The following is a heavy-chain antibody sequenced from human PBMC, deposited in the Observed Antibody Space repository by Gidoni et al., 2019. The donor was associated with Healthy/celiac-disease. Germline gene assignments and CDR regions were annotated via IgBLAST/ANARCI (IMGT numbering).Heavy chain of an antibody. CDR2: ISAYNGNT. CDR3: ARDLCSSTSCYVLTTHLYYGMDV. J-gene: IGHJ6*02. CDR1: GYTLTSYR. Sequence: QVQLVHPGAEVKKPGAPVTVSCKASGYTLTSYRSRWVRQAPGQGLEWMGWISAYNGNTNYAQKLQGRVTMTTDTSTSTAYMELRSLRSDDTAVYYCARDLCSSTSCYVLTTHLYYGMDVWGQGTTVTVSS. D-gene: IGHD2-2*01. V-gene: IGHV1-18*01.